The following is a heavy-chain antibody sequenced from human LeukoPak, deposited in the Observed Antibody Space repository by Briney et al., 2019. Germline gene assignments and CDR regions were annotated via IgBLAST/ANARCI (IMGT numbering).Heavy chain of an antibody. CDR3: GRVNCGGDGQSWYFDL. V-gene: IGHV1-46*01. CDR2: INPSGGST. J-gene: IGHJ2*01. D-gene: IGHD2-21*02. Sequence: ASVKVSCKASGYTFASHYMHWVRQAPGQGLEWMGIINPSGGSTTYAQKFQGRVTMTRDTSTSTVYMELSSLRSEDTAVYYCGRVNCGGDGQSWYFDLWGRGTLVTVSS. CDR1: GYTFASHY.